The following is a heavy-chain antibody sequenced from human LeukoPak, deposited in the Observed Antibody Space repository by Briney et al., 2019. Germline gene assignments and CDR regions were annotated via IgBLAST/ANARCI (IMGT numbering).Heavy chain of an antibody. CDR1: GFTFSSYW. D-gene: IGHD3-3*02. Sequence: GGSLRLSCAASGFTFSSYWVQWVRQAPGKGLVWVSRINSDGSSISYADSVKGRFTISRDNAKNTLYLQMNSLTAEDTAVYHCARDAIFGDAFDIWGQGTMVTVSS. V-gene: IGHV3-74*01. CDR3: ARDAIFGDAFDI. J-gene: IGHJ3*02. CDR2: INSDGSSI.